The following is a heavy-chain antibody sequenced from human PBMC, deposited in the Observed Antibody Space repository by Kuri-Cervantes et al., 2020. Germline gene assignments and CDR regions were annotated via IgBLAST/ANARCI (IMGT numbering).Heavy chain of an antibody. Sequence: GGSLRLSCAASGFTFSSYSMNWVRQAPGKGLEWVSYISSSSSTIYYADSVKGRFTISRDNAKNSLYLQMNSLRAEDTAVYYCAKDIGQIYYYYYGMDVWGQGTTVTVSS. CDR3: AKDIGQIYYYYYGMDV. D-gene: IGHD1-26*01. J-gene: IGHJ6*02. CDR2: ISSSSSTI. V-gene: IGHV3-48*01. CDR1: GFTFSSYS.